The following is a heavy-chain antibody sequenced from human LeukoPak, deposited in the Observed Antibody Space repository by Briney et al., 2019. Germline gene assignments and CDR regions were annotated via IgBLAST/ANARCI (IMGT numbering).Heavy chain of an antibody. CDR1: GFTVSSNS. CDR3: ARRAGAYSHPYDY. Sequence: GGSLRLSCAASGFTVSSNSMSWVRQAPGKGLEWVSFIYSAGSTHYSDSVKGRFTISIDNSKNTLYLQMNSLRVEDTAVYYCARRAGAYSHPYDYWGQGTLVTVSS. J-gene: IGHJ4*02. CDR2: IYSAGST. D-gene: IGHD4/OR15-4a*01. V-gene: IGHV3-53*01.